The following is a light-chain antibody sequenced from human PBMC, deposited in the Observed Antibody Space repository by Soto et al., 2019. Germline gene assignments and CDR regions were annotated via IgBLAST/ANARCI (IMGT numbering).Light chain of an antibody. CDR1: QSITSY. Sequence: DIMLTQYPATLSFSAGERVTLSCRASQSITSYLAWYQQKPGQAPRLLIYDASNWATGIPARFSGSGSGTDSTLIISSLDPEYFAVYYCQQRSNWRTFGQGTKVDIK. CDR2: DAS. J-gene: IGKJ1*01. CDR3: QQRSNWRT. V-gene: IGKV3-11*01.